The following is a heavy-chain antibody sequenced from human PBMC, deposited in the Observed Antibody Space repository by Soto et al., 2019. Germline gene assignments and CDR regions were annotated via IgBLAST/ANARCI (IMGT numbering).Heavy chain of an antibody. J-gene: IGHJ4*02. V-gene: IGHV2-70*01. D-gene: IGHD5-18*01. CDR1: GFSLSTTGMC. CDR3: SRAVGGFTYGYPDY. CDR2: IDWADDK. Sequence: SGPTLVNPTQTLTLTCTFSGFSLSTTGMCVSWIRQPPGKALEWLALIDWADDKYYSTSLRTRLTISKDTSKNQVVLTMTNVEPVDTATYFCSRAVGGFTYGYPDYWGQGTLVTVSS.